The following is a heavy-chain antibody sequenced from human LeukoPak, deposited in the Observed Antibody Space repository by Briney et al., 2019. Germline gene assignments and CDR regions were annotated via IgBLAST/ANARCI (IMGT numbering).Heavy chain of an antibody. J-gene: IGHJ4*02. CDR1: GFTVSSNY. CDR2: IYSGGST. CDR3: ARARSYGERIDY. V-gene: IGHV3-53*01. Sequence: PGGSLRLSCAASGFTVSSNYMSWVRQAPGKGLEWVSVIYSGGSTYYADSVKGRFTISRDNSKNALYLQMNSLRAEDTAVYYCARARSYGERIDYWGQGTLVTVSS. D-gene: IGHD4-17*01.